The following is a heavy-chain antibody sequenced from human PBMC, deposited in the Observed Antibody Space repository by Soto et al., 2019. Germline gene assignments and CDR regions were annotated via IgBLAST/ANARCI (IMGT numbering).Heavy chain of an antibody. V-gene: IGHV3-9*01. D-gene: IGHD3-10*01. CDR2: ISWNSGSI. J-gene: IGHJ4*02. Sequence: GGSLRLSCAASGFTFDDYAMHWVRQAPGKGLEWVSGISWNSGSIGYADSVKGRFTISRNNAKNSLYLQMNSLRAEDTALYYCAKDMADPLITMVRGVSFDYWGQGTLVTVSS. CDR1: GFTFDDYA. CDR3: AKDMADPLITMVRGVSFDY.